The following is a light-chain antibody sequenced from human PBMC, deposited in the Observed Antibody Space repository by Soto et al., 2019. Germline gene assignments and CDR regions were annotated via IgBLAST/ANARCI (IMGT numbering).Light chain of an antibody. CDR2: VAS. V-gene: IGKV3-15*01. CDR3: QQYNVWPLT. J-gene: IGKJ4*01. CDR1: QSVNSN. Sequence: EIVMTQSPVTLSVSPGDRATLSCRASQSVNSNLAWYQQKPGQTPKLLIYVASTRATGIPARFSGSGSGTEFPLTFSSLQSEDFAVYYSQQYNVWPLTFGGGTKVEFK.